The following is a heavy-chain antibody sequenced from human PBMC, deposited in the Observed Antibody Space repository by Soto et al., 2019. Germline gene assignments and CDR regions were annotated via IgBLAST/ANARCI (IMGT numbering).Heavy chain of an antibody. CDR1: GGSISRYY. CDR3: GRDAVTKRDFYYYGMDV. D-gene: IGHD4-4*01. CDR2: IYYSGST. V-gene: IGHV4-59*12. Sequence: SETLSLTCTVSGGSISRYYWSWIRQPPGKGLEWIGYIYYSGSTNYNPSLKSRVTISVDTSKNQFSLNLSSVTAADTAVYYCGRDAVTKRDFYYYGMDVWGRGTTVTVSS. J-gene: IGHJ6*02.